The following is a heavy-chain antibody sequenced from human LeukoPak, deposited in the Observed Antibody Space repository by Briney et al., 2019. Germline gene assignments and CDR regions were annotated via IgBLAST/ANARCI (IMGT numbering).Heavy chain of an antibody. CDR2: INHSGST. V-gene: IGHV4-34*01. Sequence: SETLSLTCAVYGGSFSGYYWSRIRQPPGKGLEWIGEINHSGSTNYNPSLKSRVTISVDTSKNQFSLKLSSVTAADTAVYYCARGGRNFLLQYYYGSGSPFDYWGQGTLVTVSS. J-gene: IGHJ4*02. D-gene: IGHD3-10*01. CDR1: GGSFSGYY. CDR3: ARGGRNFLLQYYYGSGSPFDY.